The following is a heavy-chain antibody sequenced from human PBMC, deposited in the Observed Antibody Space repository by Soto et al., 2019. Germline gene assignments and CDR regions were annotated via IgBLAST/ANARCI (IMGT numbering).Heavy chain of an antibody. CDR2: IRSKAYGVTT. V-gene: IGHV3-49*03. J-gene: IGHJ6*02. D-gene: IGHD2-8*01. CDR3: ATYTYNSMYALVCMDV. Sequence: GWSLRLSCTTSGFTFSDYAISWFRQAPGKGLEWVGVIRSKAYGVTTDYAASVKGRFAISRDDSKSTAYLQMNSVTTEEPSVYFCATYTYNSMYALVCMDVWGHGTTVTSP. CDR1: GFTFSDYA.